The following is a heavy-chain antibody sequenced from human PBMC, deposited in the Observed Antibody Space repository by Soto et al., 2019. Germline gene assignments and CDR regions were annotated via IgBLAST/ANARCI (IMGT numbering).Heavy chain of an antibody. J-gene: IGHJ5*02. D-gene: IGHD3-22*01. CDR1: GGSVSSGNYY. CDR2: LYYTGRT. Sequence: QVQLQESGPGLVKPAETLSLTCTVSGGSVSSGNYYWSWIRQPPGKGLDWIGYLYYTGRTKYNPSFKCRVTMSLDTSKNQFSLKLDSVTAADTAIYYCARMPVTTTNWLDPWGQGTLVIVSS. V-gene: IGHV4-61*01. CDR3: ARMPVTTTNWLDP.